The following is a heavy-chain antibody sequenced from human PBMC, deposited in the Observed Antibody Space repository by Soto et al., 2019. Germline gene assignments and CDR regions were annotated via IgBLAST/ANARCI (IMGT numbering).Heavy chain of an antibody. J-gene: IGHJ4*02. CDR3: ARSKSGSGSFDY. Sequence: SVKVSCKASGGTFSSYTISWVRQAPGQGLEWMGRIIPILGIANYAQKFQGRVTITADKSTSTAYMELSSLRSEDTAVYYCARSKSGSGSFDYWGQGTLVTVSS. CDR1: GGTFSSYT. CDR2: IIPILGIA. D-gene: IGHD3-10*01. V-gene: IGHV1-69*02.